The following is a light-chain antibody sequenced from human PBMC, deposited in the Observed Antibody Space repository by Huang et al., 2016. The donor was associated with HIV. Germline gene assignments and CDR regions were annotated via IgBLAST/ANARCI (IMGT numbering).Light chain of an antibody. CDR1: QNISNF. Sequence: EIVLTQSPATLSLSPGERATLSCRANQNISNFLAWYQHKPGQAPRLVIYDASHRASGIPARVSGSGSGTDFSLTISSLEPEDFVVYYCQQRSDWLYTFGQGTKLEIK. CDR2: DAS. CDR3: QQRSDWLYT. V-gene: IGKV3-11*01. J-gene: IGKJ2*01.